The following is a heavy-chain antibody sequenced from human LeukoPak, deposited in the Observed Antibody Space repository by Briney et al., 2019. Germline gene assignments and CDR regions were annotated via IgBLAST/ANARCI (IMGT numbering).Heavy chain of an antibody. CDR1: GYAFTSYG. CDR2: ISAYNGKT. D-gene: IGHD6-13*01. J-gene: IGHJ4*02. Sequence: ASVKVSCKASGYAFTSYGISWVRQAPGQGLEWMGWISAYNGKTNHAQNFQGRVTMTTDTSTSTAYMELRNLRSDDTAVYYCARDGKQQLGFDYWGQGTLVTVSS. CDR3: ARDGKQQLGFDY. V-gene: IGHV1-18*01.